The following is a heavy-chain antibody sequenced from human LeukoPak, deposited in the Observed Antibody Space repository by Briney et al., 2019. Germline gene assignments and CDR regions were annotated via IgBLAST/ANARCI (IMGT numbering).Heavy chain of an antibody. Sequence: GGSLRLSCTASGFTFTTYAMHWVRQAPGKGLEWVAVISYDGDKTYYADSVKGRFTISRDNSKNTLYLQMNSLRAEDTAVYYCARLREIPVFGVVTKSTSYFDYWGQGTLVTVSS. J-gene: IGHJ4*02. CDR1: GFTFTTYA. CDR2: ISYDGDKT. CDR3: ARLREIPVFGVVTKSTSYFDY. V-gene: IGHV3-30*04. D-gene: IGHD3-3*01.